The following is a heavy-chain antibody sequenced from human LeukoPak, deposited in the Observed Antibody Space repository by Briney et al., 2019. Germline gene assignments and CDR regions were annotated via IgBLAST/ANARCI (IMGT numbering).Heavy chain of an antibody. CDR2: INPSGDIT. J-gene: IGHJ4*02. CDR1: AHTFTNYH. Sequence: ASVKVSRKASAHTFTNYHIHWVRQAPGQGLEWMGIINPSGDITTYAQKFQGRITMTRDTSTSTAYMELSSLRSEDTAVYYCAREDCTSPTCFVDYWGQGTLVTVSS. V-gene: IGHV1-46*01. D-gene: IGHD2-2*01. CDR3: AREDCTSPTCFVDY.